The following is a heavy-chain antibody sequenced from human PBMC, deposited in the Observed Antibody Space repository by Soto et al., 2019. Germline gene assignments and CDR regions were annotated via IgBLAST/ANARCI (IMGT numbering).Heavy chain of an antibody. Sequence: QVQLQESGPGLVKPSQTLSLTCTVSGGSISSGGYYWSWIRQHPGKGLEWIGYISYSGSTYYNPSRKSRATRAVETYKNQFSLKLSSVTAADTAVYYCAGIYSGSHGGTLRYWGQGTLVTVSS. D-gene: IGHD1-26*01. V-gene: IGHV4-31*03. CDR1: GGSISSGGYY. CDR3: AGIYSGSHGGTLRY. CDR2: ISYSGST. J-gene: IGHJ4*02.